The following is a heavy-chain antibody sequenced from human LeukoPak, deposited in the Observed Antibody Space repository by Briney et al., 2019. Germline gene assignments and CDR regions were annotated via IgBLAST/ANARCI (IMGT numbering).Heavy chain of an antibody. D-gene: IGHD3-16*02. Sequence: GGSLRLSCAASGFTFSSYSMNWVRQAPGKGLEWVSSISSSSGYIYYADSVKGRFTISRDNAKNSLYLQMNSLRAEDTAVYYCAKGKVPTYSGVIAPYGMDVWGQGTTVTVSS. CDR3: AKGKVPTYSGVIAPYGMDV. V-gene: IGHV3-21*01. J-gene: IGHJ6*02. CDR2: ISSSSGYI. CDR1: GFTFSSYS.